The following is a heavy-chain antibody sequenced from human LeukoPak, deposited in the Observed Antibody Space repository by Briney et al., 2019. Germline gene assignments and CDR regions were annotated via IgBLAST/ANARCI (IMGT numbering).Heavy chain of an antibody. CDR2: ISYDGSNK. D-gene: IGHD2-15*01. CDR3: AKGGDCSGGSCYYFDY. CDR1: GFTFSSYG. Sequence: GGSLRLSCAASGFTFSSYGMHWVCQAPGKGLEWVAVISYDGSNKYYADSVKGRFAISRDNSKNRLYLQMNSLRAEDTAVYYCAKGGDCSGGSCYYFDYWGQGTLVTVSS. V-gene: IGHV3-30*18. J-gene: IGHJ4*02.